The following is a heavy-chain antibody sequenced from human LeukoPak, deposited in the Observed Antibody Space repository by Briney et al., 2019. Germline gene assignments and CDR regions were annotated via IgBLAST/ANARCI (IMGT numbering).Heavy chain of an antibody. CDR2: IYYSGST. CDR3: ARHLIDYGDYEGFDY. V-gene: IGHV4-59*08. CDR1: GGSISSYY. D-gene: IGHD4-17*01. J-gene: IGHJ4*02. Sequence: PSETLSLTCTVSGGSISSYYWSWIRPPPGKGLVGIGYIYYSGSTNYNPSLKSRVTISVDTSKNQFSLKLSSVTAADTAVYYCARHLIDYGDYEGFDYWGQGTLVTVSS.